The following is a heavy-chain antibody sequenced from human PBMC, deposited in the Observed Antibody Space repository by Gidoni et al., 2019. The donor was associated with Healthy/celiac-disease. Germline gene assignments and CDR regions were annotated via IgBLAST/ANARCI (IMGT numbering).Heavy chain of an antibody. J-gene: IGHJ6*02. CDR2: ISSSSSYI. CDR1: GFTFSSYS. CDR3: ARERGVPAAMFYYYGMDV. Sequence: EVQLVESGGGLVKPGGSLRLSCAASGFTFSSYSMNWVRQAPGKGLEWVSSISSSSSYIYYADSVKGRFTISRDNAKNSLYLQMNSLRAEDTAVYYCARERGVPAAMFYYYGMDVWGQGTTVTVSS. V-gene: IGHV3-21*01. D-gene: IGHD2-2*01.